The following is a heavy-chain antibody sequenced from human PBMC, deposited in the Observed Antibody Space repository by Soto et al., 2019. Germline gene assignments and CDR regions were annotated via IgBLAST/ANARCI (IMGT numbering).Heavy chain of an antibody. CDR1: GFTFSSYA. D-gene: IGHD7-27*01. CDR2: ISGSGVST. CDR3: ATLNRWPATGADY. Sequence: EVQLLESGGGLVQPGGSLRLSCASSGFTFSSYAMSWVRQAPGKWLEWVSAISGSGVSTYYADSGKGRFPNYRDNSKNQLYKKMNRLRAEDTAVYYYATLNRWPATGADYWGQGTLVTVSS. V-gene: IGHV3-23*01. J-gene: IGHJ4*02.